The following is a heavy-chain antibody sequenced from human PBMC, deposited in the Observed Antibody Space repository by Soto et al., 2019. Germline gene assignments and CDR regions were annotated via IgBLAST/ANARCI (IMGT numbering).Heavy chain of an antibody. Sequence: ASVKVSCKASGYTFTSYYMHWVRQAPGQGLEWMGIINPSGGSTSYAQKFQGRVTMTRDTSTSTAYMEQSSLRSEDTAVYYCALPIIAVAGTYDAFDIWGQGTMVTVSS. CDR3: ALPIIAVAGTYDAFDI. D-gene: IGHD6-19*01. V-gene: IGHV1-46*01. CDR2: INPSGGST. CDR1: GYTFTSYY. J-gene: IGHJ3*02.